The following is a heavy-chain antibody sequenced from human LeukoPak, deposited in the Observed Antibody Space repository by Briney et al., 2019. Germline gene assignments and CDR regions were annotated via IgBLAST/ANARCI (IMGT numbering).Heavy chain of an antibody. J-gene: IGHJ4*02. CDR3: ARDRSSSSCFDY. CDR2: IIPIFGTA. CDR1: GGTFSSYA. D-gene: IGHD6-13*01. V-gene: IGHV1-69*01. Sequence: SVKVSCKASGGTFSSYAISWVRQAPGQGLEWMGGIIPIFGTANYAQKLQGRVTITADESTSTAYMELSSLRSEDTAVYYCARDRSSSSCFDYWGQGTLVTVSS.